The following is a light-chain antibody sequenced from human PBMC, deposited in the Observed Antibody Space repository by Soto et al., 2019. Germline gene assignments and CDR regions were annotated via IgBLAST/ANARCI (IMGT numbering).Light chain of an antibody. CDR3: NSYTSSTTLV. Sequence: QSALTQPRSVSGSPGHSVTLSCTGTSSDVGGYNYISWYQHHPGKAPKVMIYDVSNRPSGVSNRFSGSKSGNTASLTISGLQAEDEADYYCNSYTSSTTLVFGGGTKLTVL. J-gene: IGLJ2*01. CDR1: SSDVGGYNY. V-gene: IGLV2-14*03. CDR2: DVS.